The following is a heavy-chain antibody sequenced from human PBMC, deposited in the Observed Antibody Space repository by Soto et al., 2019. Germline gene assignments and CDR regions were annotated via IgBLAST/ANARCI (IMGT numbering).Heavy chain of an antibody. CDR1: GASISSSNW. CDR3: ASHGSGTTAGY. CDR2: INHSGST. D-gene: IGHD3-10*01. J-gene: IGHJ4*02. Sequence: PSETLSLTCAVSGASISSSNWWSWVRQPPGKGLEWIGEINHSGSTNYNPSLKSRVTISVDKSKNQFSLKLSFVTAADTAVYYCASHGSGTTAGYWGQGTLVTVSS. V-gene: IGHV4-4*02.